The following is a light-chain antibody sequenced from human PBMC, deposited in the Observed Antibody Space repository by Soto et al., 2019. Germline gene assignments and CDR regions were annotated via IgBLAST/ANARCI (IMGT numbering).Light chain of an antibody. CDR2: DVS. CDR3: TSYTSDSTYV. J-gene: IGLJ1*01. V-gene: IGLV2-14*01. Sequence: QSVLTQPPSASGSPGQSVTISCTGTSSDVGGYNYVSWYQQYPGRAPKLMIYDVSNRPSWVSNRFSGSKSGITASLTISGLQAEDEADYYCTSYTSDSTYVFGTGTKVTVL. CDR1: SSDVGGYNY.